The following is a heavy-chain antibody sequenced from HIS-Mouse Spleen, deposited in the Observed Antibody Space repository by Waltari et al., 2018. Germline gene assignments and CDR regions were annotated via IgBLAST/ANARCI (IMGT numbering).Heavy chain of an antibody. J-gene: IGHJ4*02. D-gene: IGHD6-13*01. Sequence: QVQLVQSGAEVKKPGASVKVSCKASGYTFTGYYIHWVRQAPGQGLEWMGWINPNRGGTNYAQKFQGRVTMTRDTSISTAYMELSRLRSDDTAVYYCARSPSGSSWYDYWGQGTLVTVSS. CDR1: GYTFTGYY. CDR2: INPNRGGT. V-gene: IGHV1-2*02. CDR3: ARSPSGSSWYDY.